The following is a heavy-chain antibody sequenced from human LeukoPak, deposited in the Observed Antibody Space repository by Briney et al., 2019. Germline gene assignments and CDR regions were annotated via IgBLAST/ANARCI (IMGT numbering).Heavy chain of an antibody. J-gene: IGHJ4*02. D-gene: IGHD5-18*01. V-gene: IGHV3-23*01. CDR3: AKVGYSYGGYNDY. CDR1: GFTFSSYA. Sequence: PGGSLRLSCAASGFTFSSYAMSWVRQAPGKGLEWVSDISGSGGSTYYADSVKGRFTISRDNSKNTLYLLMNSLRAEDTAVYYCAKVGYSYGGYNDYWGQGTLVTVSS. CDR2: ISGSGGST.